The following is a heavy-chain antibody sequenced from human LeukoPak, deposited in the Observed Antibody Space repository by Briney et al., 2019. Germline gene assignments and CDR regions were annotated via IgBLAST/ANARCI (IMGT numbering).Heavy chain of an antibody. J-gene: IGHJ4*02. CDR2: ISSGSDHI. D-gene: IGHD6-6*01. CDR3: ARNDYASSSGYDF. Sequence: GGSLRLSCAASGFTFSTYSMNWVRQAPGKGLEWVSSISSGSDHIYYADSVKGRFTISRDNAKNSLYLQMDSLRAEDTAVFFCARNDYASSSGYDFWGLGTLVTVSS. CDR1: GFTFSTYS. V-gene: IGHV3-21*01.